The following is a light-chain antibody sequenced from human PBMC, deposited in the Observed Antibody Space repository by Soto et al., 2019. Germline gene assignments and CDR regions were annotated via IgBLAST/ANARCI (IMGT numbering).Light chain of an antibody. J-gene: IGKJ2*01. CDR1: QSIVTW. V-gene: IGKV1-5*03. CDR2: EAS. Sequence: DIQMTQSPSSLSASVGDRVTITCRASQSIVTWLAWYQQKPGKAPKLLIYEASSLESGVPSRFSGTGSGTEFTLTISSLQPDDSVAYYCQQFNSSPYTFGQGTKVEIK. CDR3: QQFNSSPYT.